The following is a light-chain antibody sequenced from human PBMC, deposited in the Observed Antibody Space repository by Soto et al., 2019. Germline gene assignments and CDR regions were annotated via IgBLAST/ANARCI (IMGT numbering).Light chain of an antibody. CDR1: QGISSA. CDR3: QQFNNYPL. J-gene: IGKJ4*01. Sequence: AIQLTQSPSSLSASVGDRVTITCRASQGISSALAWYQQKPGKAPNLLIYDASSLESGVPSRFSGSGSGTDFSLTFSSLQPEDFATYYCQQFNNYPLFGGGTKVDIK. V-gene: IGKV1D-13*01. CDR2: DAS.